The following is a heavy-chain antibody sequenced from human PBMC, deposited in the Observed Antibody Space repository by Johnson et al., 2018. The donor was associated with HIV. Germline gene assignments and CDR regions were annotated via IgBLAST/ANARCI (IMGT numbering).Heavy chain of an antibody. CDR3: ARGGGCGGDCYSGFDAFDI. D-gene: IGHD2-21*01. Sequence: EVQLVESGGGLVQPGGSLRLSCAASGFTFSSYWMSWVRQAPGKGLEWVANIKQDGSNKYFADSVKGRFIISRDNSKNTLYLQMNSLTTEDTAAYYCARGGGCGGDCYSGFDAFDIWGQGTMVTVS. CDR1: GFTFSSYW. CDR2: IKQDGSNK. V-gene: IGHV3-7*01. J-gene: IGHJ3*02.